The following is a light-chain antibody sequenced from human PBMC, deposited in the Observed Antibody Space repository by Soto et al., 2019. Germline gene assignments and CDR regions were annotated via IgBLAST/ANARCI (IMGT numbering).Light chain of an antibody. CDR2: GAS. J-gene: IGKJ3*01. V-gene: IGKV3-20*01. Sequence: EIVMTKSPGTLSLSPGATATLSCRASQSVSSNYVAWFHQKPGQAPRLLIYGASSRATGVPDRFSASGSGTDFTLTISRLEPEDFAVYYCQQYGRSPFTFGPGSKVDIK. CDR3: QQYGRSPFT. CDR1: QSVSSNY.